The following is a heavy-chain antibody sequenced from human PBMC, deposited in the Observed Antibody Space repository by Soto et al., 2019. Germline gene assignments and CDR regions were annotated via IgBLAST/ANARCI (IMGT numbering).Heavy chain of an antibody. Sequence: PSETLSLTCTVSGGSISSYYWSWIRQPPGKGLEWIGYIYYSGSTNYNPSLKSRVTISVDTSKNQFSLKLSSVTAADTAVYYCARRVRWLQYDDFDIWGHGTMVT. D-gene: IGHD5-12*01. CDR1: GGSISSYY. CDR2: IYYSGST. J-gene: IGHJ3*02. V-gene: IGHV4-59*08. CDR3: ARRVRWLQYDDFDI.